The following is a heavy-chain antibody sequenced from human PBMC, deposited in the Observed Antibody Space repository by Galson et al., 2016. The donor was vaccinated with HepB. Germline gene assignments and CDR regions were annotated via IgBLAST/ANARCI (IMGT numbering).Heavy chain of an antibody. J-gene: IGHJ2*01. V-gene: IGHV3-21*06. Sequence: SLRLSCAGSGFTFRSYSINWVRQTPGKGLEWVSSIHSKGEYRNYADSVKGRFTISRDNAKNSVYLQMNSLRAEDTALYYCAREDIRFLEWLGYYSDLWGRGTLVTVSS. D-gene: IGHD3-3*01. CDR2: IHSKGEYR. CDR1: GFTFRSYS. CDR3: AREDIRFLEWLGYYSDL.